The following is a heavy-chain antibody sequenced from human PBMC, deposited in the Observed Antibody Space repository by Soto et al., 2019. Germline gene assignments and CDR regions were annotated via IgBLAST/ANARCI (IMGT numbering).Heavy chain of an antibody. J-gene: IGHJ4*02. CDR2: IWYDGSNK. CDR3: ARGQWFGELSPFDY. V-gene: IGHV3-33*01. Sequence: VAVIWYDGSNKYYADSVKGRFTISRDNSKNTLYLQMNSLRAEDTAVCYCARGQWFGELSPFDYWGQGTLVTVSS. D-gene: IGHD3-10*01.